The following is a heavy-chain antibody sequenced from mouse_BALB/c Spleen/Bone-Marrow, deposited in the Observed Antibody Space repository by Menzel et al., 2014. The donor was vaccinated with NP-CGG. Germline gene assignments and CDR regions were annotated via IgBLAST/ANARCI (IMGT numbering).Heavy chain of an antibody. Sequence: EVQLVESGGGLVQPGGSLKLSCAASGFTFSSYGMSWVRPTPDKRLELVATINSNGGSTYYPDSVKGRFTISRDNAKNTLYLQMSSLKSEDTAMYYCARDGYYVFYAMDYWGQGTSVTVSS. V-gene: IGHV5-6-3*01. D-gene: IGHD2-3*01. CDR2: INSNGGST. J-gene: IGHJ4*01. CDR1: GFTFSSYG. CDR3: ARDGYYVFYAMDY.